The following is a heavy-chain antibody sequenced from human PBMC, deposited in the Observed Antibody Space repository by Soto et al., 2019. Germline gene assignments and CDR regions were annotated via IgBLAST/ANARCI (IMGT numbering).Heavy chain of an antibody. D-gene: IGHD6-19*01. CDR1: GFTFSSYA. V-gene: IGHV3-23*01. Sequence: LRLSCAASGFTFSSYAMSWVRQAPGKGLEWVSAISGSGGSTYYADSVKGRFTISRDNSKNTLYRQMNSLRAEDTAVYYCAKVNRQWLVYDAFDIWGQGTMVTVSS. CDR3: AKVNRQWLVYDAFDI. CDR2: ISGSGGST. J-gene: IGHJ3*02.